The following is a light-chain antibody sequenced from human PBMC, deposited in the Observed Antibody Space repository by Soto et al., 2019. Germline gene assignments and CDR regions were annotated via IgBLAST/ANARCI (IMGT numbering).Light chain of an antibody. CDR1: SSDVGGYNY. CDR3: RSYSSTNSVV. J-gene: IGLJ2*01. CDR2: DVS. V-gene: IGLV2-14*01. Sequence: QSALTQPASVSGSPGQSITISCTGSSSDVGGYNYVSWYQQHPGKAPKLMIYDVSNWPSGVSNRFYGSKSGNTASLTISGLQAEDEADYFCRSYSSTNSVVFGGGTKLTVL.